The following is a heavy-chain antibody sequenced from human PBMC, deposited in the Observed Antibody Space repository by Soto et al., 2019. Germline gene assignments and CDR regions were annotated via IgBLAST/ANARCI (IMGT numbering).Heavy chain of an antibody. CDR2: IYYSWST. J-gene: IGHJ5*02. CDR1: GGSISSSSYY. Sequence: QLQLQESGPGLVKPSETLSLTCTVSGGSISSSSYYWGWIRQPPGKGLEWIGSIYYSWSTYYNPSLKSRVTISVDTSKNQFPLKLGSVTAADAAVYYCATSNWFDPWGQGTLVTVSS. CDR3: ATSNWFDP. V-gene: IGHV4-39*01.